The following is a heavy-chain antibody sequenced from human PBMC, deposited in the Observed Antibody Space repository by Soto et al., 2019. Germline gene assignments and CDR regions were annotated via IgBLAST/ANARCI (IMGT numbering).Heavy chain of an antibody. V-gene: IGHV6-1*01. CDR2: TYYRSKWYN. CDR3: ATSQHYGGVMAPYYYYGMDV. J-gene: IGHJ6*02. Sequence: HSQTLSLTCAISGDSVSSNSAAWNWIRQSPSRGLEWLGRTYYRSKWYNDYAVSVKSRITINPDTSKNQFSLQLNSVTPEDTAVYYCATSQHYGGVMAPYYYYGMDVWGQGTKVTVSS. CDR1: GDSVSSNSAA. D-gene: IGHD3-16*01.